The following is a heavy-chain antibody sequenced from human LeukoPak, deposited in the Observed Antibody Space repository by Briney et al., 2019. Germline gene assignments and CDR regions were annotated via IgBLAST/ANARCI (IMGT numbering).Heavy chain of an antibody. V-gene: IGHV1-2*02. CDR2: INPNSGDT. D-gene: IGHD1-26*01. CDR1: GYTFTGYY. Sequence: GASVKVSCRASGYTFTGYYMHWVRQAPGQGLEWMGWINPNSGDTKYAQKLQGRVTMTTDTSTSTVYMELRSLRSDDTAVYYCARDGTTTDDYWGQGTLVTVSS. J-gene: IGHJ4*02. CDR3: ARDGTTTDDY.